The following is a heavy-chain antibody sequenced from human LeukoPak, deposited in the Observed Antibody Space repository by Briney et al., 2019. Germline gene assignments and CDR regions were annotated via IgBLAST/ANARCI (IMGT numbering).Heavy chain of an antibody. V-gene: IGHV3-23*01. CDR3: AKTLEQQLHPPLDY. J-gene: IGHJ4*02. CDR1: GLPFSAYA. Sequence: PGGSWSFSCEASGLPFSAYAMTWFRKPPGKGLDWASAISGSGGSTYYADSVKGRFTISRDNSKNTLYLQMNSLRAEDTAVYYCAKTLEQQLHPPLDYWGQGTLVTVSS. CDR2: ISGSGGST. D-gene: IGHD6-13*01.